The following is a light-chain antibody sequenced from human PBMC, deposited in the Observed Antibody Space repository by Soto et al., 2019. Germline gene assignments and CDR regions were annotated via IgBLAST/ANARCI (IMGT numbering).Light chain of an antibody. V-gene: IGLV4-69*01. CDR1: SGHSDYA. J-gene: IGLJ3*02. CDR3: QTWATGIRV. Sequence: QPVLTQSPSASASLGASVKLTCTLSSGHSDYAIAWHQQAEKGPRYLMKVKSDGSHSKGDGIPDRFSGSSSGAERYLTIYSRQSEDEADYDCQTWATGIRVFGGGTKVTVL. CDR2: VKSDGSH.